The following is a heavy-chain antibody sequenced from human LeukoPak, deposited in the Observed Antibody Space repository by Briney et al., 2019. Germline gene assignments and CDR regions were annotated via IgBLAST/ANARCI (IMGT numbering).Heavy chain of an antibody. CDR3: ARDGVSYDFWSGPYV. D-gene: IGHD3-3*01. CDR2: IYSGGST. Sequence: GGSLRLSCAASGFTVSSNYMSWVRQAPGKGLEWVSVIYSGGSTYYADSVKGRFTISRDNSKNTLYLQMNSLRAEDTAVYYCARDGVSYDFWSGPYVWGQGTTVTVSS. V-gene: IGHV3-66*01. J-gene: IGHJ6*02. CDR1: GFTVSSNY.